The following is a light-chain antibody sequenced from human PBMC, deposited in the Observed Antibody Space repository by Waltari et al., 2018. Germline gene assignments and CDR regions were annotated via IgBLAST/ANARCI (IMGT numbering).Light chain of an antibody. J-gene: IGLJ1*01. CDR3: ISYAGNNKYV. V-gene: IGLV2-8*01. CDR1: TSDVGAYNY. CDR2: EVT. Sequence: QSALTQPHSASGSPGQSVTISCTGTTSDVGAYNYVSWYQQYPDKAPKLMIYEVTKRPSGVPDRFSGSKSGNTASLTVAGLQAEDEADYYCISYAGNNKYVLGAGTKVTVL.